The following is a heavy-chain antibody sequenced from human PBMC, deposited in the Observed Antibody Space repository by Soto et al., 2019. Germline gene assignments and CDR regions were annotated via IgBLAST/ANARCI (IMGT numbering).Heavy chain of an antibody. CDR3: ARTLGYISDWYYFDL. Sequence: QVQLVQSGAEVKKPGASVKVSCEASGYTFIDYYMHWVPQAPGQGFEWMGRISPKSGGTNYAQKFQGRVTMTWDTSLNTVYMELSSLMAADTAVYYWARTLGYISDWYYFDLWGPGTLVSVSS. D-gene: IGHD6-19*01. CDR2: ISPKSGGT. CDR1: GYTFIDYY. J-gene: IGHJ4*02. V-gene: IGHV1-2*02.